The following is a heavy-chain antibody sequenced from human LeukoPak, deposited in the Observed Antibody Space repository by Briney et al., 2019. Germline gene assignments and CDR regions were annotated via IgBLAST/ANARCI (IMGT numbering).Heavy chain of an antibody. D-gene: IGHD1-14*01. CDR2: IRYDGNNK. Sequence: PGGSLRLSCGASGFTFSNYGMLWVRQAPGKGLEWVAFIRYDGNNKLYADSMKGRFTISRDNSKNTLYLHINSLRAEDTAVYYCVKDNPLDYWGQGTVVIVSS. CDR3: VKDNPLDY. J-gene: IGHJ4*02. V-gene: IGHV3-30*02. CDR1: GFTFSNYG.